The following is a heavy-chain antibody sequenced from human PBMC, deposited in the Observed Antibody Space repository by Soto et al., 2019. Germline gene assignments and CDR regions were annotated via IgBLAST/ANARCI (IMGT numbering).Heavy chain of an antibody. D-gene: IGHD6-13*01. CDR2: IYYSGST. J-gene: IGHJ4*02. V-gene: IGHV4-31*03. Sequence: SETLSLTCTVPGGSISSGGYYWSWIRQHPGKGLEWIGYIYYSGSTYYNPSLKSRVTISVGTSKNQFSLKLSSVTAADTAVYYCARDQEAAAGIFDYWGQGTLVTVSS. CDR1: GGSISSGGYY. CDR3: ARDQEAAAGIFDY.